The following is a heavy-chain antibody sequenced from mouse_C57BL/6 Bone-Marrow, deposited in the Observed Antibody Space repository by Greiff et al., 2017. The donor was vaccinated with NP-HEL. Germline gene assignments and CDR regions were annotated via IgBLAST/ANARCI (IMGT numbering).Heavy chain of an antibody. CDR2: IYPGDGDT. D-gene: IGHD2-3*01. V-gene: IGHV1-82*01. CDR3: ASSYDGYFPYAVDY. J-gene: IGHJ4*01. Sequence: VQLQQSGPELVKPGASVKISCKASGYAFSSSWMNWVKQRPGKGLEWIGRIYPGDGDTNYNGKFKGKATLTADKSSSTAYMQLSSLTSEDSAVYFCASSYDGYFPYAVDYWGQGTSVTVSS. CDR1: GYAFSSSW.